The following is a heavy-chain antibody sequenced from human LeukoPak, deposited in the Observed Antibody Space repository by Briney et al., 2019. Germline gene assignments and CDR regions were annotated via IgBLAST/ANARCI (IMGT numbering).Heavy chain of an antibody. CDR3: ARGQIVGEDFDY. J-gene: IGHJ4*02. Sequence: PSETLSLTCTVSGGSISSSSYYWGWIRQPPGKGLEWIGSIYYSGSTYYNPSLKSRVTISVDTSKNQFSLKLSSVTAADTAVYYCARGQIVGEDFDYWGQGTLVTVSS. CDR2: IYYSGST. D-gene: IGHD2/OR15-2a*01. V-gene: IGHV4-39*01. CDR1: GGSISSSSYY.